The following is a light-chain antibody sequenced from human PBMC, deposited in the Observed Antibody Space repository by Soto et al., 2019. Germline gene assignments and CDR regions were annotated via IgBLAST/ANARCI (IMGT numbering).Light chain of an antibody. CDR2: EVT. J-gene: IGLJ1*01. Sequence: QSVLPQPPSASGSPGQSLTISCTGTSSDVGFYNFVSWYQQHPGKAPKLVIYEVTKRPSGVPDRFSGSKSGSTASLTVSGLQADDEADYYCASYAGTKLFVFGSGTKVTVL. V-gene: IGLV2-8*01. CDR3: ASYAGTKLFV. CDR1: SSDVGFYNF.